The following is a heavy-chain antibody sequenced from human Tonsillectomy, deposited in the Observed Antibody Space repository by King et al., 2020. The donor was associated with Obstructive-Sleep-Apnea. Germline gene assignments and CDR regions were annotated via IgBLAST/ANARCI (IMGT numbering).Heavy chain of an antibody. J-gene: IGHJ4*02. CDR1: GFTFSDYY. D-gene: IGHD2-15*01. CDR3: AGGGGIVVVVAAPVDY. CDR2: ISGSGSNI. V-gene: IGHV3-11*01. Sequence: VQLVESGGGLVKPGGSLRLSCAASGFTFSDYYMSWIRQAPGKGLEWVSYISGSGSNIYYGDSVKGRFTLSRDNAKNSLYLQMNSLRAEETAVYYCAGGGGIVVVVAAPVDYWGQGTLVTVSS.